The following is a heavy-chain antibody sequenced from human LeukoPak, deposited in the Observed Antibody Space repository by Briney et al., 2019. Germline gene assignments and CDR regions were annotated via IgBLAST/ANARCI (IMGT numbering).Heavy chain of an antibody. CDR2: IKQDGGEK. CDR1: GFTFSRYW. D-gene: IGHD2-2*02. CDR3: ARDLGPLYNAFDI. Sequence: PGGSLRLSCAVSGFTFSRYWMTWVRQAPGKGLEWVANIKQDGGEKYYVGSVKGRFTISRDNAKNSLYLQMNSLRAEDTAVYYCARDLGPLYNAFDIWGQGTMVTVSS. V-gene: IGHV3-7*01. J-gene: IGHJ3*02.